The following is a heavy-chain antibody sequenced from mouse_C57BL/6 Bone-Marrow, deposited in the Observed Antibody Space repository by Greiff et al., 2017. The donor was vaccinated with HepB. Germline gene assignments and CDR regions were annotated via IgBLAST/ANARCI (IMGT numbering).Heavy chain of an antibody. D-gene: IGHD2-4*01. CDR2: IRSKSNNYAT. V-gene: IGHV10-1*01. Sequence: GGGLVQPKGSLKLSCAASGFSFNTYAMNWVRQAPGKGLEWVARIRSKSNNYATYYADSVKDRFTISRDDSESMLYLQMNNLKTEDTAMYYCVRHKGFYYDYDDYAMDYWGQGTSVTVSS. CDR1: GFSFNTYA. CDR3: VRHKGFYYDYDDYAMDY. J-gene: IGHJ4*01.